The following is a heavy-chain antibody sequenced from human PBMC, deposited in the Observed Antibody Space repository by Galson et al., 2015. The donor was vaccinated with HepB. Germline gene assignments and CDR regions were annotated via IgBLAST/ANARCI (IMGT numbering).Heavy chain of an antibody. CDR3: ARLLLPGIAAAGSEFDY. Sequence: ETLSLTCTVSGGSISSSSYYWGWIRQPPGKGLEWIGSIYYSGSTYYNPSLKSRVTISVDTSKNQFSLKLSSVTAADTAVYYCARLLLPGIAAAGSEFDYWGQGTLVTVSS. CDR2: IYYSGST. V-gene: IGHV4-39*01. CDR1: GGSISSSSYY. D-gene: IGHD6-13*01. J-gene: IGHJ4*02.